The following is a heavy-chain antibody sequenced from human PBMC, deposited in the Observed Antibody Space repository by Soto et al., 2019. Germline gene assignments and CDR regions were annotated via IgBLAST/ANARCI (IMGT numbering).Heavy chain of an antibody. CDR3: ASAEYDSSGYYSYYYYGMDV. J-gene: IGHJ6*02. CDR2: IIPIFGTA. CDR1: GGTFSSYA. Sequence: QVQLVQSGAEVKKPGSSVKVSCKASGGTFSSYAISWVRQAPGQGLEWMGGIIPIFGTANYAQKFQGRVTITADECTSTAYMELSSLRSEDTAVYYCASAEYDSSGYYSYYYYGMDVWGQGTTVTVSS. D-gene: IGHD3-22*01. V-gene: IGHV1-69*01.